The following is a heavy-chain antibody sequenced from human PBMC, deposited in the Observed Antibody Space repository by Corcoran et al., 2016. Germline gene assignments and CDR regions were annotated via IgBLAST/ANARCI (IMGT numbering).Heavy chain of an antibody. D-gene: IGHD2-15*01. Sequence: EVKLVESGGGLVKPGGSLRLSCAASGFTFSSYSMNWVRQAPGKGLEWVSSISSSSSYIYYADSVKGRFTISRDNAKNSLYRQMNSLRAEDTAVYYCARDSAPMREEDAAFDIWGQGTMVTVSS. CDR3: ARDSAPMREEDAAFDI. V-gene: IGHV3-21*01. CDR1: GFTFSSYS. J-gene: IGHJ3*02. CDR2: ISSSSSYI.